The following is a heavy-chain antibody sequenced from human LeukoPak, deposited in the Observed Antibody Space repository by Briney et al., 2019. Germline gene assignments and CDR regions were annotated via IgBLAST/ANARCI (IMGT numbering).Heavy chain of an antibody. J-gene: IGHJ6*02. CDR1: GGTFSSYA. D-gene: IGHD1-14*01. CDR3: ARETKYYYYGMDV. Sequence: SVKVSCKASGGTFSSYAISWVRQAPGQGLEWMGGIIPIFGTANHAQKFQGRVTITADESTSTAYMELSGLRSEDTAVYYCARETKYYYYGMDVWGQGTTVTVSS. V-gene: IGHV1-69*01. CDR2: IIPIFGTA.